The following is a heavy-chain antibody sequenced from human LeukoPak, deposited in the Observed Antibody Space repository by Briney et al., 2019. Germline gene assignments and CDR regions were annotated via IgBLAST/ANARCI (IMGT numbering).Heavy chain of an antibody. J-gene: IGHJ4*02. CDR2: IYYGGST. CDR3: ASADGYKIDY. Sequence: SETLSLTCTVSGDSISGSSYYWGWIRQPPGKGLEWIGSIYYGGSTYYSPSLKSRVSISVDTSKNQVSLKLSTVTAADTAVYYCASADGYKIDYWGQGTLVTVSS. D-gene: IGHD5-24*01. CDR1: GDSISGSSYY. V-gene: IGHV4-39*01.